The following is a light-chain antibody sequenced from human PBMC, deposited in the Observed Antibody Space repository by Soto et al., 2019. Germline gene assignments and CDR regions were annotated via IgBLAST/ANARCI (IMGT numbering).Light chain of an antibody. CDR2: VNSDGSH. Sequence: QSVLTQSPSASASLGASVKLTCTLSSGHSSYAIAWHQQQPEKGPRYLMKVNSDGSHSKGDGIPDRFSGSSSGAERYLTIFSLQSEDEADYYCQTWGTGPWVFGGGTKLTVL. CDR3: QTWGTGPWV. V-gene: IGLV4-69*01. J-gene: IGLJ3*02. CDR1: SGHSSYA.